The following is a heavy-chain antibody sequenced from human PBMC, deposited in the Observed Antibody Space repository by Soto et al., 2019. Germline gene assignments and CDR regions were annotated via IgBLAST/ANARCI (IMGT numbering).Heavy chain of an antibody. D-gene: IGHD3-10*01. V-gene: IGHV3-33*01. Sequence: QGLLVESGGGVVQPGRSLRLSCEASGFDFKTFGMHWVRQAPGKGLEWVAVIGFDGNNIHYSDSVRGRFSISRDNSENTVSLQMNSLRVEDTALYYCVRTACVINNCSYRGVRWGQGTRVTVSS. J-gene: IGHJ4*02. CDR3: VRTACVINNCSYRGVR. CDR1: GFDFKTFG. CDR2: IGFDGNNI.